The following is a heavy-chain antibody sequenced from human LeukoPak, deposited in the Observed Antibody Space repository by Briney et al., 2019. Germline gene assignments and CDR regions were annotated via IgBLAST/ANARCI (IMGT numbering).Heavy chain of an antibody. CDR3: ARVATMVRGVIRSYYYMDV. Sequence: SETLSLTCTVSGGSVSSGSYYWSWIRQPAGKGLEWIGRISTSGSTNYNPSLKSRVTISVDTSKNQFSLKLSSVTAADTAVYYCARVATMVRGVIRSYYYMDVWGKGTTVTVSS. D-gene: IGHD3-10*01. V-gene: IGHV4-61*02. CDR1: GGSVSSGSYY. CDR2: ISTSGST. J-gene: IGHJ6*03.